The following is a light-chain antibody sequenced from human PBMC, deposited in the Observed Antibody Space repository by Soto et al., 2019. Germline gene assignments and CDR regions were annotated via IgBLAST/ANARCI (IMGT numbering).Light chain of an antibody. J-gene: IGKJ3*01. CDR1: QDIRNY. CDR3: QKYDRAPFT. CDR2: AAS. V-gene: IGKV1-27*01. Sequence: DIEMTQSPSSLSVSVGDRVTITCRASQDIRNYLAWYQQKPGKVPKLLIYAASTLQSGVPSRFSGSGSGTDFTLTINSLQPEDIETYYCQKYDRAPFTFGPGTKVDIK.